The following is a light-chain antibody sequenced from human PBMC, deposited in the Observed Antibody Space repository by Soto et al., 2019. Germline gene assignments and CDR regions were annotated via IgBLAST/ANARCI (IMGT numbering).Light chain of an antibody. CDR1: QDITNS. Sequence: DIQMTQSPSSLSASVGDIVTFTCQASQDITNSLNWYQQKPGRAPKLLIYDASNLEAGVPSRFSGGGSGTDFTFTISSLQPDDVATYYCQQYDNVSLTFGGGTKVGIK. V-gene: IGKV1-33*01. CDR2: DAS. CDR3: QQYDNVSLT. J-gene: IGKJ4*01.